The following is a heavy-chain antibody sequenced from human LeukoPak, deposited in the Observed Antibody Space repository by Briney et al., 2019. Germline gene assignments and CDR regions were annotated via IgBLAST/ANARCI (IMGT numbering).Heavy chain of an antibody. CDR2: IKQDGSEK. J-gene: IGHJ4*02. D-gene: IGHD3-3*01. CDR3: ARDRFWSGYYIVDY. V-gene: IGHV3-7*01. CDR1: GFTFSSYW. Sequence: GGSLRLSCAASGFTFSSYWMSWVRQAPGKGLEWEANIKQDGSEKYYVDSVKGRFTISRDNAKNSLYLQMNSLRAEDTAVYYCARDRFWSGYYIVDYWGQGTLVTVSS.